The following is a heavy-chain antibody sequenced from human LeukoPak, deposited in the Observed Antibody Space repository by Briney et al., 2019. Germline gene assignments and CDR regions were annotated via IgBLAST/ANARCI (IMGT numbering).Heavy chain of an antibody. CDR1: GFTLTDY. CDR2: IKPNSGDT. Sequence: ASVRVSCKASGFTLTDYIHWVRQDPRQGLQWMGWIKPNSGDTDYAQKFQGRVTMTRDTSISTVYMELSSLRSDDTAVYYCARADSVPAGDYHYWYMDVWGKGTTVTVSS. D-gene: IGHD2-2*01. CDR3: ARADSVPAGDYHYWYMDV. V-gene: IGHV1-2*02. J-gene: IGHJ6*03.